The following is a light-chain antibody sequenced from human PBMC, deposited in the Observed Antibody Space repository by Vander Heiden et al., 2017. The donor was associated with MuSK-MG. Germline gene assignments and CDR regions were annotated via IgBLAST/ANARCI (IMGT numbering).Light chain of an antibody. V-gene: IGKV3-20*01. CDR3: HRYCSSVWT. CDR2: GAS. J-gene: IGKJ1*01. CDR1: QSVSSSY. Sequence: DIVLTQSPGTLSLSPGERATLSCRASQSVSSSYLAWYQQKPGQAPRLLIYGASSRATGIPDRFSGSGSGTDFTLTIIRLEPEDIAVYYCHRYCSSVWTFGQGTKVEIK.